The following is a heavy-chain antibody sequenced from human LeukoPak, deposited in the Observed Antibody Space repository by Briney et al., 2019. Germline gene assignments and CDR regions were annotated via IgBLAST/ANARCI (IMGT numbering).Heavy chain of an antibody. V-gene: IGHV1-2*02. D-gene: IGHD3-16*01. Sequence: ASAKVSCKPPGYTFTGYYMHWVPQAPGQGLEWMGWINPNSGGTNYAQKFQGRVTMTRDTSISTAYMELSRLRSDDTAVYYCARKEGGGYFDYGGQGTLVTVSS. CDR1: GYTFTGYY. CDR2: INPNSGGT. CDR3: ARKEGGGYFDY. J-gene: IGHJ4*02.